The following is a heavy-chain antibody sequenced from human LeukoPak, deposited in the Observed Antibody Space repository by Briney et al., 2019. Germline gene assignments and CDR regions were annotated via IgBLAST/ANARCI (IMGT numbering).Heavy chain of an antibody. CDR2: ISSSGSTI. D-gene: IGHD4-23*01. CDR3: ARDLTLLTGNHWFDP. CDR1: GFIFSSYW. J-gene: IGHJ5*02. V-gene: IGHV3-48*04. Sequence: GGSLRLSCAASGFIFSSYWMSWVRQAPGKGLEWVSYISSSGSTIYYADSVKGRFTISRDNAKNSLYLQMNSLRAEDTAVYYCARDLTLLTGNHWFDPWGQGTLVTVSS.